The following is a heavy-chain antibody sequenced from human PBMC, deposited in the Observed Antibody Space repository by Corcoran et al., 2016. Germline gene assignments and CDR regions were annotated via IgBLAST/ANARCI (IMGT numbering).Heavy chain of an antibody. J-gene: IGHJ4*02. D-gene: IGHD3-3*01. CDR3: ARDRAIFGVVIRVFDY. Sequence: EVQLVESGGGLVQPGGSLRLSCAASGFTFSSYWMSWVRQAPGKELEWVANIKQDGSEKYYVDSVKGRFTISRDNAKNSLYLQMNSLRAEDTAVYYCARDRAIFGVVIRVFDYWGQGTLVTVSS. V-gene: IGHV3-7*03. CDR1: GFTFSSYW. CDR2: IKQDGSEK.